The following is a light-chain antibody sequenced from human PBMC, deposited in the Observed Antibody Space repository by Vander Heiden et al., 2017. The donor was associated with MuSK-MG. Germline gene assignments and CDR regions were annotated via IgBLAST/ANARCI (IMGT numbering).Light chain of an antibody. CDR2: GAS. V-gene: IGKV3-15*01. Sequence: EIVLTQSPATLSVSPGERATLPCRASQSASSSLVWYQQKPGQAPRLLIYGASTRATGIPARFSGSGSGTEFTLTINSLQSEDSAVYYCQQHNAWPLTFGGGTKVGVK. J-gene: IGKJ4*01. CDR3: QQHNAWPLT. CDR1: QSASSS.